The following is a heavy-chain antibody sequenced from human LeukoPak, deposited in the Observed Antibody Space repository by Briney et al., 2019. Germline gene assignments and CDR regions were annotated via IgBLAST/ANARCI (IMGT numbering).Heavy chain of an antibody. CDR3: VRDGYYDSSGYYYAYYFDY. D-gene: IGHD3-22*01. CDR2: ISVSGRAM. CDR1: GFTFSNYE. Sequence: PGGSLRLSCTVSGFTFSNYEMNWVRQAPGKGLEWISYISVSGRAMYYADSVKGRFTISRDSAKNSLYLQINSLRVEDTAVYFCVRDGYYDSSGYYYAYYFDYWGQGTLVTVSS. J-gene: IGHJ4*02. V-gene: IGHV3-48*03.